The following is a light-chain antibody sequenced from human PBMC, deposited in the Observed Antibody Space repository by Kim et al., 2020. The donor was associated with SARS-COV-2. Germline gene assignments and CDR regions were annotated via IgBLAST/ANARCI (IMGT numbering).Light chain of an antibody. J-gene: IGLJ3*02. Sequence: NFMLIQPNSVSESPGKTVTISCSGSGGNIASNYVRWCQQRPGSAPIPVIYEDDRRPSGVPDRFSGSIDSSSNSASLTISGLKTEDEADYYCQSYDGSNWVFGGGTKLTVL. CDR1: GGNIASNY. CDR2: EDD. CDR3: QSYDGSNWV. V-gene: IGLV6-57*02.